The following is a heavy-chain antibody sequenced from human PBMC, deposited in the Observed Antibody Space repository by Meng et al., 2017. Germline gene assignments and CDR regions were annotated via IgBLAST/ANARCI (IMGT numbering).Heavy chain of an antibody. CDR1: GGTFSSYA. J-gene: IGHJ6*02. D-gene: IGHD2-2*01. CDR3: ASDTYCSSTSCYGWGGYYYYGMDV. CDR2: IIPIFGTA. V-gene: IGHV1-69*13. Sequence: SVKVSCKASGGTFSSYAISWVRQAPGQGLEWMGGIIPIFGTANYAQKFQGRVTITADESTSTAYMELSSLRSEDTAVYYCASDTYCSSTSCYGWGGYYYYGMDVWGQGTKVTVSS.